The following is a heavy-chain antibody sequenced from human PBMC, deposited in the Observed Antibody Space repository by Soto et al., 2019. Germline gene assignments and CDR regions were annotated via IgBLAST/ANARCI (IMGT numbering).Heavy chain of an antibody. J-gene: IGHJ5*02. CDR3: AKGGYIYGLDP. V-gene: IGHV3-23*01. D-gene: IGHD5-18*01. CDR2: ISESGDNA. CDR1: EFPFNTYA. Sequence: GGSLRLSCAASEFPFNTYAMSWVRQAPGKGPEWVSAISESGDNAFYADSVQGRFTISRDNSYNILYLQMNSLRAEDTALYFCAKGGYIYGLDPWGQGTLVTVSS.